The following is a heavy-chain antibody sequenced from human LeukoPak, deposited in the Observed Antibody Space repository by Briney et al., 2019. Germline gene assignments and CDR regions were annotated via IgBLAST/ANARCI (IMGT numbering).Heavy chain of an antibody. J-gene: IGHJ6*02. D-gene: IGHD4-17*01. V-gene: IGHV3-30*18. CDR3: AKERADYGDYEYRMDV. CDR2: ISYDGSNK. CDR1: GFTFSSYG. Sequence: GGSLRLSCAASGFTFSSYGMHWVRQAPGKGLEWVAVISYDGSNKYYADSVKGRFTISRDNSKNTLYLQMNSLRAEDTAVYYCAKERADYGDYEYRMDVWGQGTTVTVSS.